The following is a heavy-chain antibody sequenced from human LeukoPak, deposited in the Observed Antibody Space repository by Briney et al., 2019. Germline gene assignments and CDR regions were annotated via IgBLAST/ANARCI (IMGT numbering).Heavy chain of an antibody. V-gene: IGHV3-21*01. D-gene: IGHD6-13*01. Sequence: GGSLRLSCAASGFTFSSYSMNWVRQAPGKGLEWVSSISSSSSYIYYADSVKGRFTISRDNAKNSLYLQMNSLRAEDTAVYYCARDPEVSSSWYLRFIYYYYGMDVWGKGTTVTVSS. CDR3: ARDPEVSSSWYLRFIYYYYGMDV. J-gene: IGHJ6*04. CDR2: ISSSSSYI. CDR1: GFTFSSYS.